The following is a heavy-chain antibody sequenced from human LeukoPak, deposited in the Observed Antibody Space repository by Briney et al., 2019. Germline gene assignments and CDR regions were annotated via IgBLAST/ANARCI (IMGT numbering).Heavy chain of an antibody. Sequence: PGGSLRLSCAASRFTFSSYWMHWVRQAPGKGLVWVSRINSDGSSTIYADSVKGRFTISRDNAKNSLYLQMNSLRAEDTAVYYCARASITMVRGELVYYFDFWGQGTLVTVSS. J-gene: IGHJ4*02. CDR3: ARASITMVRGELVYYFDF. CDR2: INSDGSST. D-gene: IGHD3-10*01. CDR1: RFTFSSYW. V-gene: IGHV3-74*01.